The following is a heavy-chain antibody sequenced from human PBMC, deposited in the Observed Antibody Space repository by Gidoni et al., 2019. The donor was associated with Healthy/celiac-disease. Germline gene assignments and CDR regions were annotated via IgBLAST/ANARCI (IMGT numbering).Heavy chain of an antibody. J-gene: IGHJ6*02. CDR2: IDWDDDK. Sequence: LALIDWDDDKYYSTSLKTRLTISKDTSKNQVVLTMTNMDPVDTATYYCARIHRSDYYYYGMDVWGQGTTVTVSS. V-gene: IGHV2-70*01. CDR3: ARIHRSDYYYYGMDV.